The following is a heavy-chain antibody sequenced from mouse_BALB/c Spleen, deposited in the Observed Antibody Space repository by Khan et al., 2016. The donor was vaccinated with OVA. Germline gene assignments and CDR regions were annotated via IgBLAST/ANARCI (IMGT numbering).Heavy chain of an antibody. CDR2: IWAGGST. J-gene: IGHJ1*01. V-gene: IGHV2-9*02. D-gene: IGHD1-1*01. CDR1: GFSLTSYG. Sequence: VQLVESGPGLVAPSQSLSITCTVSGFSLTSYGVHWVRQPPGKGLEWLGVIWAGGSTNYYSALLSRLSISKDNSKSQVLLKMNRLHTDDTAMYYCARDTTVESYWYFDVWGAGTTVTVSS. CDR3: ARDTTVESYWYFDV.